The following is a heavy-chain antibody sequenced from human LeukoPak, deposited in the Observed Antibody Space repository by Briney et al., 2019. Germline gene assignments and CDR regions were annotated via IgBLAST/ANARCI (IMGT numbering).Heavy chain of an antibody. J-gene: IGHJ4*02. V-gene: IGHV3-48*03. D-gene: IGHD3-22*01. Sequence: GGSLRLSCAASGFTLSSYELSWVRQAPGKGLEWVSYISSSGSTIYYADSVRGRFTISRDNAKNSLYLQMNSLRADDTAVYYCARVGYYDLGYWGQGTLVTVSS. CDR2: ISSSGSTI. CDR3: ARVGYYDLGY. CDR1: GFTLSSYE.